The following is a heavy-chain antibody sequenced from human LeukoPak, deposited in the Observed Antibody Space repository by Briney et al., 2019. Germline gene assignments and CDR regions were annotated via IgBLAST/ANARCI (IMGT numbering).Heavy chain of an antibody. J-gene: IGHJ4*02. V-gene: IGHV3-48*01. CDR1: GFTFSSYA. D-gene: IGHD2-2*01. CDR2: ISSSSSTI. Sequence: PGGSLRLSCAASGFTFSSYAMNWVRQAPGKGLEWVSYISSSSSTIYYADSVKGRFTISRDNAKNSLYLQMNSLRAEDTAVYYCACLVVPAAIPKDYWGQGTLVTVSS. CDR3: ACLVVPAAIPKDY.